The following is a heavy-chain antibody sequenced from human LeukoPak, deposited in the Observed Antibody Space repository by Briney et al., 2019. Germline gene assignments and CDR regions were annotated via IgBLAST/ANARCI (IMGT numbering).Heavy chain of an antibody. D-gene: IGHD3-3*01. J-gene: IGHJ4*02. CDR1: GFTFSDYY. Sequence: GGSLRLSCAASGFTFSDYYMSWIRQAPGKGLEWVSYISSSGSTIYYADSVKGRFTISRDNAKNSLYLQMNSLGAVDTAVYYCARDDYDFWSGYYDYWGQGTLVTVSS. V-gene: IGHV3-11*01. CDR3: ARDDYDFWSGYYDY. CDR2: ISSSGSTI.